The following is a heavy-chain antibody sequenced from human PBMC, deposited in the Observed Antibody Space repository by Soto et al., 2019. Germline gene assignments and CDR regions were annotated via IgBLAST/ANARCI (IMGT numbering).Heavy chain of an antibody. CDR2: IRAYNGNT. CDR1: GYTFTSYG. V-gene: IGHV1-18*01. D-gene: IGHD4-17*01. Sequence: ASVKVSCKASGYTFTSYGISWVRQAPGQGLEWMGWIRAYNGNTNYAQKLQGRVTMTTNTSTSTAYMERRSLGSDDTAVYYCARDKSGGYGDYEGHAFDIWGQGTMVTVSS. CDR3: ARDKSGGYGDYEGHAFDI. J-gene: IGHJ3*02.